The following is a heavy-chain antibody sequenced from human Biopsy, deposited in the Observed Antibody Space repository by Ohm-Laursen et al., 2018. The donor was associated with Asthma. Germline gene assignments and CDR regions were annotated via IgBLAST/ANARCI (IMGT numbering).Heavy chain of an antibody. V-gene: IGHV3-53*01. CDR1: GFTLTTYA. CDR2: IYSGGST. J-gene: IGHJ4*02. CDR3: GRDYPLVD. Sequence: GSLRLSCAASGFTLTTYAIHWVRQAPGKGLEWVSVIYSGGSTYYADSVKGRFTISRDNSKNTLDLQMNSLRAEDTAVYYCGRDYPLVDWGQGTLVTVSS. D-gene: IGHD2-15*01.